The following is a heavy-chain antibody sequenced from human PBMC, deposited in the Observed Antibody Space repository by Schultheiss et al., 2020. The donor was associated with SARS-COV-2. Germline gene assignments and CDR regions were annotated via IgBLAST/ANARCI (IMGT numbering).Heavy chain of an antibody. CDR2: IYSGGST. Sequence: GGSLRLSCAASGFTFSSYAMSWVRQAPGKGLEWVSVIYSGGSTYYADSVKGRFTISRDNSKNTLYLQMNSLRAEDTAVYYCAKDYRESSGYYGLFDYWGQGTLVTVSS. CDR3: AKDYRESSGYYGLFDY. V-gene: IGHV3-23*03. D-gene: IGHD3-22*01. J-gene: IGHJ4*02. CDR1: GFTFSSYA.